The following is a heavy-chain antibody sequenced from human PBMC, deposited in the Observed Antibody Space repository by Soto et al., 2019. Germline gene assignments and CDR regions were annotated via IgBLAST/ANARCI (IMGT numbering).Heavy chain of an antibody. CDR2: LFYSGST. Sequence: PSETLSLTCTVSGDSIRKSNYYWAWIRQPPGKGPEWIGSLFYSGSTYYSPSLLGRINMSVDTSKNKFSLNLTSVTAADTAVYFCARQSWVGVMAAANWFDPWGQGTLVTVSS. D-gene: IGHD2-21*01. CDR3: ARQSWVGVMAAANWFDP. CDR1: GDSIRKSNYY. V-gene: IGHV4-39*01. J-gene: IGHJ5*02.